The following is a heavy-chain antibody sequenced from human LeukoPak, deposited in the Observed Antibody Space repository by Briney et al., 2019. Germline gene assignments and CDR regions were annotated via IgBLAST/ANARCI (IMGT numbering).Heavy chain of an antibody. CDR1: GFTFSSYA. CDR2: ISGSGGST. V-gene: IGHV3-23*01. Sequence: GGSLRLSCAASGFTFSSYAMSSVRQAPGKGLEWVSAISGSGGSTYYADSVKGRFTISRDNSKNTLYLQMNSLRAEDTAVYHCAKSTVTTTIYYYCGMDVWGQGTTVTVSS. J-gene: IGHJ6*02. D-gene: IGHD4-17*01. CDR3: AKSTVTTTIYYYCGMDV.